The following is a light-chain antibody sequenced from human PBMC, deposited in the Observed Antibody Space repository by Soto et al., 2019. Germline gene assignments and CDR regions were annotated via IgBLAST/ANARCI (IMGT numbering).Light chain of an antibody. J-gene: IGKJ5*01. CDR1: QGISSW. CDR3: QQANSFPIT. Sequence: DIQMTQSTSSVSESVGDRVTITCRASQGISSWLSWYQKKPGKAPNLLIYAASRLHSGVPSRFSGSESGKDFTLTISSLQPEVCAIYFCQQANSFPITVGQGTRLELK. V-gene: IGKV1-12*01. CDR2: AAS.